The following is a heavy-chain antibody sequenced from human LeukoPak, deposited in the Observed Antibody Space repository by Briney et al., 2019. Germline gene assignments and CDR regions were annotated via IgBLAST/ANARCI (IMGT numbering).Heavy chain of an antibody. CDR1: GGTFGSYA. CDR3: ARGDYYDSSGPPGTGSSS. CDR2: IIPILGIA. Sequence: SVTVSCKASGGTFGSYAISWVRQAPGQGLEWMGRIIPILGIANYAQKFQGRVTITADKSTSTAYMELSSLRSEDTAVYYCARGDYYDSSGPPGTGSSSWGQGTLVTVSS. J-gene: IGHJ4*02. V-gene: IGHV1-69*04. D-gene: IGHD3-22*01.